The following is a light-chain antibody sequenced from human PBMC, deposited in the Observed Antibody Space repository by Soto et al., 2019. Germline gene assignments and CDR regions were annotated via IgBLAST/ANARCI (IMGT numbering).Light chain of an antibody. CDR2: GTS. CDR1: QTISSNY. Sequence: EIVLTQSPGTLSVSPGERATLSCRASQTISSNYLAWYQQKPGQAPSLIIYGTSSRATGIPDRFSGSGSGTDFILTISRLEPEDSAIYYCQQYGSWTFGQGTKVEIK. CDR3: QQYGSWT. V-gene: IGKV3-20*01. J-gene: IGKJ1*01.